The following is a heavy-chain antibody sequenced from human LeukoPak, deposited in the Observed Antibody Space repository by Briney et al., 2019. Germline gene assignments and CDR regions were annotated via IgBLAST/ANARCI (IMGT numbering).Heavy chain of an antibody. D-gene: IGHD5-24*01. Sequence: PSETLSLTCTVSGGSISSYYWSWIRQPPGKGLEWIGYIYYSGSTNYNPSPKSRVTISVDTSKNQFSLKLSSVTAADTAVYYCARLNGRWLQKGKAAFDIWGQGTMVTVSS. CDR1: GGSISSYY. CDR3: ARLNGRWLQKGKAAFDI. CDR2: IYYSGST. J-gene: IGHJ3*02. V-gene: IGHV4-59*01.